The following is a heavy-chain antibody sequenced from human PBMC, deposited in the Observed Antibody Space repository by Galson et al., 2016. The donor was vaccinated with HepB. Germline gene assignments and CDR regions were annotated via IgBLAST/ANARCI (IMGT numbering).Heavy chain of an antibody. J-gene: IGHJ6*04. CDR1: GFSFSNYG. CDR3: ARDLVRIDGSKWVYYLSGMDV. Sequence: SLRLSCAASGFSFSNYGLHWVRQAPGKGLEWVALISYDGKGKYYADSVKGRFTISRDNSKNTLYLHMNSLRTDDTAVYYCARDLVRIDGSKWVYYLSGMDVWGKGTTVTVSS. V-gene: IGHV3-30*03. CDR2: ISYDGKGK. D-gene: IGHD1-26*01.